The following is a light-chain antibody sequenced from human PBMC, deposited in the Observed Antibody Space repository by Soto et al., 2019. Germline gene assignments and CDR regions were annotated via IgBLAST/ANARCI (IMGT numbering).Light chain of an antibody. Sequence: EIVMTQSPATLSVSPGERATLSCRASQSVNNNLAWYQQKPGQAPRLLIYGASTRATGIPARFSGSGSGTEFTLTISSLQSEDSAVYYCQHYNNWPPWTFGQGTRVEVK. CDR3: QHYNNWPPWT. CDR1: QSVNNN. J-gene: IGKJ1*01. CDR2: GAS. V-gene: IGKV3-15*01.